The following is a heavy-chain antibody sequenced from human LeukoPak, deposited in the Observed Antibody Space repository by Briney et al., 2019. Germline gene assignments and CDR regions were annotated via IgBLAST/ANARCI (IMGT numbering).Heavy chain of an antibody. CDR1: GFTFSSYG. CDR2: ISYDGSNK. CDR3: AKGWHMVRGVISPGAFDI. Sequence: GRSLRLPRAASGFTFSSYGMHWVRQAPGKGLEWVAVISYDGSNKYYADSVKGRFTISRDNSKNTLYLQMNSLRAEDTAVYYCAKGWHMVRGVISPGAFDIWGQGTMVTVSS. V-gene: IGHV3-30*18. J-gene: IGHJ3*02. D-gene: IGHD3-10*01.